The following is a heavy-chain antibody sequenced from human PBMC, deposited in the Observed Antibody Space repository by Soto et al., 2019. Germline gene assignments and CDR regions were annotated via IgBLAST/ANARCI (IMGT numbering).Heavy chain of an antibody. V-gene: IGHV1-3*01. CDR1: GYTFTSYA. CDR2: INAGNGNT. CDR3: ARDPRYYYYGMDV. Sequence: ASVKVSCKASGYTFTSYAMHWVRQAPGQGLEWMGWINAGNGNTKYSQKFQGRVTITRDTSASTAYVELSSLRSEDTAVYYCARDPRYYYYGMDVWGQGTTVTVSS. J-gene: IGHJ6*02.